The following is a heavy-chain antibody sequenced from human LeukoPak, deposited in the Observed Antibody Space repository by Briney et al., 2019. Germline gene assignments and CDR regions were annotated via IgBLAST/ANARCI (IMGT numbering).Heavy chain of an antibody. CDR3: ARDREYYYDTSGYCPNWFDP. J-gene: IGHJ5*02. Sequence: ASVKVSCKVSGYTLTELSMHWVRQAPGKGLEWMGGFDPEEGETIYAQKFQGRVTMTEDTSTDTAYMELSSLRSEDAAVYYCARDREYYYDTSGYCPNWFDPWGQGTLVTVSS. CDR1: GYTLTELS. V-gene: IGHV1-24*01. CDR2: FDPEEGET. D-gene: IGHD3-22*01.